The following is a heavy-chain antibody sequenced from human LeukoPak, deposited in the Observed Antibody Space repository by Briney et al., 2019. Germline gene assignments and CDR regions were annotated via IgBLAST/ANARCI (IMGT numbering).Heavy chain of an antibody. CDR2: TYYRSQWYN. V-gene: IGHV6-1*01. Sequence: PWQPLSLTCAISGGDVTTNKATWNWIRQSPSRGLEWLGRTYYRSQWYNDYAVSVKSRITITPDTSTNQFSLHLNSVTPDDTAVYYCVRLVGNSWLDYWGQGTLVTVSS. J-gene: IGHJ4*02. CDR3: VRLVGNSWLDY. D-gene: IGHD6-13*01. CDR1: GGDVTTNKAT.